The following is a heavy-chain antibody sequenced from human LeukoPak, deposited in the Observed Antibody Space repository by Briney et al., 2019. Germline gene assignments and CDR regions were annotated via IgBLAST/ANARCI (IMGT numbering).Heavy chain of an antibody. D-gene: IGHD6-19*01. CDR2: IRGSGGST. Sequence: SGGSLRPSCAASGFTFSSYAMSWVRQAPGKGLEWVSAIRGSGGSTYYADSVKGRFTISRDNSKNTLYLQMNSLRAEDTAVCYCAKSTSGWASWYFDLWGRGTLVTVSS. CDR1: GFTFSSYA. CDR3: AKSTSGWASWYFDL. J-gene: IGHJ2*01. V-gene: IGHV3-23*01.